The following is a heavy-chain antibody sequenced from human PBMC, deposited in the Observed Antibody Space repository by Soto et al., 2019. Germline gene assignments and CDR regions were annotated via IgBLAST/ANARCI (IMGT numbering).Heavy chain of an antibody. J-gene: IGHJ6*02. CDR1: GGTFSSYA. CDR2: IIPIFGTA. V-gene: IGHV1-69*13. CDR3: ARDLRDYYDSSGYYWPDYYYGMDV. Sequence: SVKVSCKASGGTFSSYAISWVRQAPGQGLEWMGGIIPIFGTANYAQKFQGRVTITADESTSTAYMELSSLRSEDTAVYYCARDLRDYYDSSGYYWPDYYYGMDVWGQGTTVTVSS. D-gene: IGHD3-22*01.